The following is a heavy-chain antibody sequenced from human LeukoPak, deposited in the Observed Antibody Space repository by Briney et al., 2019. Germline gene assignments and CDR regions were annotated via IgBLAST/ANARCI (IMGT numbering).Heavy chain of an antibody. V-gene: IGHV4-31*03. Sequence: PSETLSLTCTVSGGSISSGGYYWSWIRQYPGKGLEWIGYIYYSGSTYYNPSLKSRVTISVDTSKNQFSLKLSSVTAADTAVYYCARGLDDYGGNSDSLFDYWGQGTLVTVSS. CDR1: GGSISSGGYY. J-gene: IGHJ4*02. D-gene: IGHD4-23*01. CDR2: IYYSGST. CDR3: ARGLDDYGGNSDSLFDY.